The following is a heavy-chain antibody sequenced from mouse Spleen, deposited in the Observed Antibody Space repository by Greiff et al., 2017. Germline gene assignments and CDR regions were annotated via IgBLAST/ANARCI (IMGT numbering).Heavy chain of an antibody. Sequence: EVHLVESGGGLVQPGGSLKLSCAASGFTFSSYGMSWVRQTPDKRLELVATINSNGGSTYYPDSVKGRFTISRDNAKNTLYLQMSSLKSEDTAMYYCARDQVYYYGSSYDYFDYWGQGTTLTVSS. CDR3: ARDQVYYYGSSYDYFDY. V-gene: IGHV5-6-3*01. D-gene: IGHD1-1*01. CDR1: GFTFSSYG. J-gene: IGHJ2*01. CDR2: INSNGGST.